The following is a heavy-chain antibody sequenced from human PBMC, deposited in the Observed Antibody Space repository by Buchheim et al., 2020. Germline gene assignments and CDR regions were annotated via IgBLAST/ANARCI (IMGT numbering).Heavy chain of an antibody. CDR3: ASPPFRGVFDY. D-gene: IGHD3-10*01. CDR1: GFTFSNYA. CDR2: ISGNGGST. V-gene: IGHV3-23*01. Sequence: EVQLLESGGGLVQPGGSLRLSCAASGFTFSNYAMSWVRQAPGKGLEWVSAISGNGGSTYYADSVKGRVTLSRGKSANTVYLQMNSLRAEDTAVYYCASPPFRGVFDYWGQGTL. J-gene: IGHJ4*02.